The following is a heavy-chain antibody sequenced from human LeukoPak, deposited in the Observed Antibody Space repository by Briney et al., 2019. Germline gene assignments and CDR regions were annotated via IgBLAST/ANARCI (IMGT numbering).Heavy chain of an antibody. D-gene: IGHD3-10*01. CDR2: ISTTSATI. CDR3: ARDCHGFWDY. J-gene: IGHJ4*02. Sequence: GGSLRLSCAASGFSFSDYDMNWVRLAPGKGLEWVAWISTTSATIYYADSVKGRFTISRDNAKNSLYLQMNSLRAEDTAVYYCARDCHGFWDYWGQGTLVTVSS. V-gene: IGHV3-48*01. CDR1: GFSFSDYD.